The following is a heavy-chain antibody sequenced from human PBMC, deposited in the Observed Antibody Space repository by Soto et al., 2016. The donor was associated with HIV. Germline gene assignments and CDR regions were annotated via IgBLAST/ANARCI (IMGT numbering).Heavy chain of an antibody. CDR3: ARGHCGGNCYYSRYFLTS. V-gene: IGHV4-31*03. D-gene: IGHD2-21*01. CDR1: NGSISTGDYY. CDR2: IYYSGST. Sequence: QMLLQESGPGLVKPFQTLSLTCTVSNGSISTGDYYWSWIRQHPGKGLEWIGFIYYSGSTYYNPSLKSRITISVDTSQNHFSLRLTSLTAADTAVYFCARGHCGGNCYYSRYFLTSWGQGIQVTSPQ. J-gene: IGHJ5*02.